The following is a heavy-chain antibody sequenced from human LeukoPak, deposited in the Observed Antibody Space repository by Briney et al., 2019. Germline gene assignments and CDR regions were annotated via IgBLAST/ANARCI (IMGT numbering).Heavy chain of an antibody. CDR3: ARGRLRRSAPDY. CDR2: INHSGST. CDR1: GGSISSGDYY. Sequence: SQTLSLTCTVSGGSISSGDYYWSWIRQPPGKGLEWIGEINHSGSTNYNPSLKSRVTISVDTSKNQFSLKLSSVTAADTAVYYCARGRLRRSAPDYWGQGTLVTVSS. V-gene: IGHV4-30-4*01. D-gene: IGHD5-12*01. J-gene: IGHJ4*02.